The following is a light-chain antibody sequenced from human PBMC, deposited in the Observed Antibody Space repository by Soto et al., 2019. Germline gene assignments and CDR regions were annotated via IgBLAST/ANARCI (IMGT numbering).Light chain of an antibody. CDR1: QSVSSN. J-gene: IGKJ2*01. CDR3: QQYNNWPPFT. CDR2: GAS. Sequence: EIVMTQSPVTLSVSPGERATLSCRASQSVSSNLAWYQQKPGQAPRLLIYGASTRAAGIPARFSGSGSGTEFTLSISTLQSEDFAVYYCQQYNNWPPFTFGEGTKLELK. V-gene: IGKV3-15*01.